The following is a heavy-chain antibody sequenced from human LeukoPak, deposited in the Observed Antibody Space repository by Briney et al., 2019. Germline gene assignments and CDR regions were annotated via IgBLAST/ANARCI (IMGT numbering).Heavy chain of an antibody. CDR1: GGSFSGYY. J-gene: IGHJ4*02. Sequence: SETLSLTCAVCGGSFSGYYWSWIRQPPGKGLEWIGEINHSGSTNYNPSLKSRVTISVDTSKNQFSLKLSSVTAADTAVYYCARRRCSSTSCYRQKYYFDYWGQGTLVTVSS. CDR2: INHSGST. CDR3: ARRRCSSTSCYRQKYYFDY. D-gene: IGHD2-2*02. V-gene: IGHV4-34*01.